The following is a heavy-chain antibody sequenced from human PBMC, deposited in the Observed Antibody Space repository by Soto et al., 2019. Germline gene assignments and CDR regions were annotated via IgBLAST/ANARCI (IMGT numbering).Heavy chain of an antibody. CDR2: IWYDGSNK. Sequence: GGSLRLSCAASGFTFSSYGMHWVRQAPGKGLEWVAVIWYDGSNKYYADSVKGLFTISRDNSKNTLYLQMNCLRAEDTAVYYCATTYYYGSGSYSTTDYYYYYGMDVWGQGTTVTVSS. V-gene: IGHV3-33*01. CDR3: ATTYYYGSGSYSTTDYYYYYGMDV. CDR1: GFTFSSYG. D-gene: IGHD3-10*01. J-gene: IGHJ6*02.